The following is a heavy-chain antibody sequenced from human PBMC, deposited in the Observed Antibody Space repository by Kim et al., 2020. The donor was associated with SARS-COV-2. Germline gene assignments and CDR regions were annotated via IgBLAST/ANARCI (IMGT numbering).Heavy chain of an antibody. V-gene: IGHV3-30*18. CDR2: MSYDGSTK. CDR3: AKALLRGVNFYYYGMDV. Sequence: GGSLRLSCAASGFTFSTYGMHWVRQAPGKGLEWVALMSYDGSTKYYADSMKGRFTISRDNSENTLYLQLNSLRPEDTAVYYCAKALLRGVNFYYYGMDVWGQGTTVTVSS. CDR1: GFTFSTYG. J-gene: IGHJ6*02. D-gene: IGHD3-10*01.